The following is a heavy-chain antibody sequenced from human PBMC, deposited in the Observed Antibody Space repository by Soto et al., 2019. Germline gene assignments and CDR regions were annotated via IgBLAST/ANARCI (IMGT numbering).Heavy chain of an antibody. CDR1: GGSLSSYY. CDR3: ARCPYYYDSSGYHGVFDY. Sequence: PSETLSLTCTVSGGSLSSYYWSWIRQPPGKGLEWIGYIYYSGSTNYNPSLKSRVTISVDTSKNQFSLKLSSVTAADTAVYYCARCPYYYDSSGYHGVFDYWGQGTLVTVSS. V-gene: IGHV4-59*01. J-gene: IGHJ4*02. D-gene: IGHD3-22*01. CDR2: IYYSGST.